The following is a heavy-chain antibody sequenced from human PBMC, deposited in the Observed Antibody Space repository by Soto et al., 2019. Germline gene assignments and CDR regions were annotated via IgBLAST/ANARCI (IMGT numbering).Heavy chain of an antibody. Sequence: SETLSLTCTVSGGSVSSGNYYWSWIRQPPGKGLEWIGYFYYTGSINYNPSLKSQVTIFIDASKNQFSLRLSSVTAADTAVYYCARVSEDDDFWSHLIFDPWGKGTLVTV. CDR2: FYYTGSI. D-gene: IGHD3-3*01. V-gene: IGHV4-61*01. CDR3: ARVSEDDDFWSHLIFDP. CDR1: GGSVSSGNYY. J-gene: IGHJ5*02.